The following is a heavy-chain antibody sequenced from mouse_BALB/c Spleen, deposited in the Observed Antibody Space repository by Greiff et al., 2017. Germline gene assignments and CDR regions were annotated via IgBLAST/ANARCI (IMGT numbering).Heavy chain of an antibody. D-gene: IGHD2-14*01. J-gene: IGHJ4*01. CDR3: ARRRAGYDDAMDY. CDR1: GFTFSSYY. CDR2: INSNGGST. Sequence: EVHLVESGGGLVKLGGSLKLSCAASGFTFSSYYMSWVRQTPEKRLELVAAINSNGGSTYYPDTVKGRFTISRDNAKNTLYLQMSSLKSEDTALYYCARRRAGYDDAMDYWGQGTSVTVSS. V-gene: IGHV5-6-2*01.